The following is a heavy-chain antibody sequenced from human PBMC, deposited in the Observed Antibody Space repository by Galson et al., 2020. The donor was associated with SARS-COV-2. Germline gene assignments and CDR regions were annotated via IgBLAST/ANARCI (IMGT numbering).Heavy chain of an antibody. J-gene: IGHJ4*02. CDR1: GFIFSDFA. V-gene: IGHV3-64D*08. CDR2: MSSNGGTS. CDR3: LSFSSSRQTN. D-gene: IGHD6-6*01. Sequence: GGSLRLSCSASGFIFSDFAMHWVRQAPGKGLEYVSAMSSNGGTSFYVDSVNGRFTMSRDNSENTFYLHMTGLRLDDTALYYCLSFSSSRQTNWGQGTLVTVS.